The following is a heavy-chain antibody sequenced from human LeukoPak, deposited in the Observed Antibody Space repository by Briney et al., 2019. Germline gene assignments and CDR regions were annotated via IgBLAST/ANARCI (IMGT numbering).Heavy chain of an antibody. Sequence: ASVKVSCKASGGTFSSYAISWVRQAPGQGLEWMGGIIPIFGTANYAQKFQDRVTITRDRSMSTAYMELSSLRSEDTAMYYCAITNVPAGAFDIWGQGTMVTVSS. J-gene: IGHJ3*02. CDR1: GGTFSSYA. V-gene: IGHV1-69*05. CDR2: IIPIFGTA. CDR3: AITNVPAGAFDI. D-gene: IGHD1-14*01.